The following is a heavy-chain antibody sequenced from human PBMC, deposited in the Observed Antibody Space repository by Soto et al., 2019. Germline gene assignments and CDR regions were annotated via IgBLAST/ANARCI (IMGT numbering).Heavy chain of an antibody. D-gene: IGHD3-22*01. CDR1: GYSFAGYW. CDR3: ARQIYDSDTGPNCQYYFDS. CDR2: IDPSDSQT. V-gene: IGHV5-10-1*01. Sequence: GESLKISCKGSGYSFAGYWITWVRQKPGKGLEWMGRIDPSDSQTYYSPSFRGHVTISVTKSITTVFLQWSSLSASDTAMYYCARQIYDSDTGPNCQYYFDSWGQGTPVTVSS. J-gene: IGHJ4*02.